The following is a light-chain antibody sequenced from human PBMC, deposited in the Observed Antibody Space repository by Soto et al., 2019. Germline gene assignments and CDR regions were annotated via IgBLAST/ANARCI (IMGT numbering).Light chain of an antibody. J-gene: IGKJ2*01. V-gene: IGKV1-5*03. CDR1: QSISSW. CDR2: KAS. CDR3: QQYET. Sequence: DIQMTQSPSTLSASVGDRVTITCRASQSISSWLAWYQQKPGKAPKLLIYKASSLESGVPSRFSGSGSGTEFTLTLSSLQPDDFATYYCQQYETFGQGTKLEIK.